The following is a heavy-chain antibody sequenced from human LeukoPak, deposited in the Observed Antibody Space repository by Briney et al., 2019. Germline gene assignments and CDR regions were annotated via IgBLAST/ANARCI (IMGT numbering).Heavy chain of an antibody. CDR3: AKLIAVAGTDDY. Sequence: GGSLRLSCAASGFTVSTSYMSWVRQAPGKGLEWVSAISDSGGSTYYADSVKGRFTISRDNSKNTLYLQMNSLRAEGTAVYYCAKLIAVAGTDDYWGQGTLVTVSS. D-gene: IGHD6-19*01. V-gene: IGHV3-23*01. CDR2: ISDSGGST. J-gene: IGHJ4*02. CDR1: GFTVSTSY.